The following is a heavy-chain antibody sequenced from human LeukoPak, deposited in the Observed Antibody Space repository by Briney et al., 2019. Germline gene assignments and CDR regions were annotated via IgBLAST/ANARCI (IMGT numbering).Heavy chain of an antibody. CDR3: AKDSEYGDYEGGYYFDY. D-gene: IGHD4-17*01. J-gene: IGHJ4*02. Sequence: GRSLRLSCAASGFTFSSYAMSWVRQAPGKGLEWVSAISGSGGSTYYADSVKGRFTISRDNSKNTLYLQMNSLRAEDTAVYYCAKDSEYGDYEGGYYFDYWGQGTLVTVSS. CDR2: ISGSGGST. CDR1: GFTFSSYA. V-gene: IGHV3-23*01.